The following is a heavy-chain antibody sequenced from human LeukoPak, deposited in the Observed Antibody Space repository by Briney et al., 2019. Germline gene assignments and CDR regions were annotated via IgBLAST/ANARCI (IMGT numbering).Heavy chain of an antibody. CDR3: MRMTYYFDH. CDR2: IKQDGSEK. Sequence: GGSLRLSCAPSGFIFSNYWMSWVRQAPGKGLEWVANIKQDGSEKYYVDSVKGRFTISRDNAKNSLYLQMNSLRAEDTALYYCMRMTYYFDHWGQGILVTVSS. V-gene: IGHV3-7*01. CDR1: GFIFSNYW. J-gene: IGHJ4*02.